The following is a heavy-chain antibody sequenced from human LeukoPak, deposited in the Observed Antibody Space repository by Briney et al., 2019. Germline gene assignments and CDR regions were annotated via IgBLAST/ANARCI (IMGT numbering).Heavy chain of an antibody. CDR1: GLTVTNNY. CDR2: IYKVGNT. J-gene: IGHJ3*02. D-gene: IGHD1-26*01. CDR3: ARGLVVGGTGVWSFDI. Sequence: GGSLRFSCAPSGLTVTNNYMSWVRQPPGKGLEWVSVIYKVGNTFYADFVKGRFTISRDNSKNRLYLQMNSLRAEDTALYYCARGLVVGGTGVWSFDIWGQGTMVTVSS. V-gene: IGHV3-66*01.